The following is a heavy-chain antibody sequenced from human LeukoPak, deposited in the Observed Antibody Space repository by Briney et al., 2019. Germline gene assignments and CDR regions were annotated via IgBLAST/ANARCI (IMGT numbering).Heavy chain of an antibody. CDR3: ARIFSVYYVFDY. Sequence: GGSLRLSCAASEFIFSGYWMNWVRQAPGKGLEWVANIKQDGSEEYYADSVKGRFTISRDNAKNSMYLQMNSLRADDTAVYYCARIFSVYYVFDYWGQGTPVTASS. V-gene: IGHV3-7*01. J-gene: IGHJ4*02. CDR1: EFIFSGYW. CDR2: IKQDGSEE. D-gene: IGHD5/OR15-5a*01.